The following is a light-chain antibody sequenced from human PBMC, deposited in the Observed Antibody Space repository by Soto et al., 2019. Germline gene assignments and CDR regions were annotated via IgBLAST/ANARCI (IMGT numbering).Light chain of an antibody. CDR1: QSISSW. CDR3: QQYNSYWT. Sequence: DIQMTQSPSTLSASVGDRVTITCRPSQSISSWLAWYQQKPGKAPKLLIYKASSLASGVPSRFSGSGSGTEFTLTISSLQPDDFATYYCQQYNSYWTFGQGTKVDIK. V-gene: IGKV1-5*03. CDR2: KAS. J-gene: IGKJ1*01.